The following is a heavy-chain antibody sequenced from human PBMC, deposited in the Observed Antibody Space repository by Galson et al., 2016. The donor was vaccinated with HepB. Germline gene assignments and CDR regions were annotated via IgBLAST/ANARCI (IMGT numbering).Heavy chain of an antibody. J-gene: IGHJ4*02. V-gene: IGHV4-4*02. CDR2: IYRSGST. Sequence: ETLSLTCAVSGGSFSSTNWWTWVRQSPGKGLEWIGEIYRSGSTNFNPSLKRRVTIALDNSKNQFSLNLHSVTAADTAGYYCGTRVHDDNGYFIIDYWGPGTLVTVSS. CDR3: GTRVHDDNGYFIIDY. D-gene: IGHD4-17*01. CDR1: GGSFSSTNW.